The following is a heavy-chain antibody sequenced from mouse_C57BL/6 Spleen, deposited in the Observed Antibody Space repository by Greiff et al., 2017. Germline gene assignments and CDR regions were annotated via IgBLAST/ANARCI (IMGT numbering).Heavy chain of an antibody. V-gene: IGHV1-42*01. J-gene: IGHJ4*01. D-gene: IGHD2-3*01. CDR2: INPSTGGT. CDR1: GYSFTGYY. CDR3: AKGLRWLGAMDD. Sequence: VQLQQSGPELVQPGASVKISCKASGYSFTGYYMNWVKQSPEKSLEWIGEINPSTGGTTYNQKFKAKATLTVDKSSSTAYMQLKSLTSEDSAVYYCAKGLRWLGAMDDWGQGTSVTVA.